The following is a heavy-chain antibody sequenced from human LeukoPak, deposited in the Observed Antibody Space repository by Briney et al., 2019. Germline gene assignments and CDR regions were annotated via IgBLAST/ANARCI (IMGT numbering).Heavy chain of an antibody. Sequence: GASVKVSCKASGGTFSSYAISWVRQAPGQGLEWMGGIIPIFGTANYAQKFQGRVTITADKSTSTAYMELSSLRSEDTAVYYCAREHFLPTVTTRPDWYFDLWGRGTLVTVSS. V-gene: IGHV1-69*06. CDR1: GGTFSSYA. D-gene: IGHD4-17*01. CDR2: IIPIFGTA. CDR3: AREHFLPTVTTRPDWYFDL. J-gene: IGHJ2*01.